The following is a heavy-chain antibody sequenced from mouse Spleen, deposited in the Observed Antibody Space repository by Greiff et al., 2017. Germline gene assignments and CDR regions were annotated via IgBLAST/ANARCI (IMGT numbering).Heavy chain of an antibody. CDR3: ARDAEDYYGSSYGNFDV. CDR1: GFTFSDFY. D-gene: IGHD1-1*01. V-gene: IGHV7-1*01. CDR2: SRNKANDYTT. Sequence: EVMLVESGGGLVQSGRSLRLSCATSGFTFSDFYMEWVRQAPGKGLEWIAASRNKANDYTTEYSASVKGRFIVSRDTSQSILYLQMNALRAEDTAIYYCARDAEDYYGSSYGNFDVWGTGTTVTVSS. J-gene: IGHJ1*03.